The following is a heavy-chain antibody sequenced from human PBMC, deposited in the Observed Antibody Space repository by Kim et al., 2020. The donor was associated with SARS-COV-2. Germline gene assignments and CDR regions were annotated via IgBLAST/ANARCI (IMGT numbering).Heavy chain of an antibody. D-gene: IGHD6-25*01. J-gene: IGHJ5*01. CDR3: ARGVHPPQPFSPSSPVRIPRRIRAAWPLAASHRTSFD. CDR2: IYYSGST. V-gene: IGHV4-59*01. Sequence: IRQPPGKGLELIGYIYYSGSTNYNPSLKSRVTISVDTSKNQFSLKLSSVTAADTAVYYCARGVHPPQPFSPSSPVRIPRRIRAAWPLAASHRTSFD.